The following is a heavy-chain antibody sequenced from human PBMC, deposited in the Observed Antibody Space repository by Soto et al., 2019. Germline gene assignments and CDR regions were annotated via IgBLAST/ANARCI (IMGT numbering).Heavy chain of an antibody. CDR3: AREEMYSSSWYPDY. CDR2: IYSGGST. D-gene: IGHD6-13*01. V-gene: IGHV3-66*01. CDR1: GFTVSSNY. J-gene: IGHJ4*02. Sequence: GGSLRLSCAASGFTVSSNYMSWVRQAPGKGLEWVSVIYSGGSTYYADSVKGRFTISRDNAKNSLYLQMNSLRAEDTAVYYCAREEMYSSSWYPDYWGQGTLVTVSS.